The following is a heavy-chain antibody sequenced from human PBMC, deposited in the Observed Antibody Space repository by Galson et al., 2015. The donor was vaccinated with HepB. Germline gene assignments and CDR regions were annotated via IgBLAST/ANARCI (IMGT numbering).Heavy chain of an antibody. Sequence: SVKVSCKASGGTFSSYAISWVRQAPGQGLEWMGWISAYNGNTNYAQKLQGRVTMTTDTSTSTAYMELRSLRSDDTAVYYCAREWGTIFGVLLSEGRALDLWGRGTLVTVSS. CDR2: ISAYNGNT. CDR1: GGTFSSYA. V-gene: IGHV1-18*01. CDR3: AREWGTIFGVLLSEGRALDL. J-gene: IGHJ2*01. D-gene: IGHD3-3*01.